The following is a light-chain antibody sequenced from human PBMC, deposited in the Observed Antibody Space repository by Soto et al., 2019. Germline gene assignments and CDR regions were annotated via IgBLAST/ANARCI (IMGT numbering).Light chain of an antibody. J-gene: IGKJ4*01. Sequence: EIVLTRFPGALSLSPGGRVTLSSRASQTVSNTYLAWSQQKSGQAPKFLIYGASNRATGIPDRFSGSGSGTDFTLTISRLEPEDFAVYYCQQYGALPPTFGGGTKVEIK. CDR1: QTVSNTY. CDR2: GAS. CDR3: QQYGALPPT. V-gene: IGKV3-20*01.